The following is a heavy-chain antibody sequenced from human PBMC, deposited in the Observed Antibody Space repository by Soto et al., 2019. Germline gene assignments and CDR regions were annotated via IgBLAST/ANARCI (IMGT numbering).Heavy chain of an antibody. Sequence: EVQLVESGGGLVQPGGSLRLSCAASGFTFSSYSLNWVRQAPGEGLEWVSYIDSSSSIIYYADSVKGRFTISRDNAKNSLYLQMNSLRAEDTAVYYCARDGLTVYSSGWSGGDNWGQGTLVAVSS. D-gene: IGHD6-19*01. J-gene: IGHJ4*02. CDR3: ARDGLTVYSSGWSGGDN. V-gene: IGHV3-48*01. CDR2: IDSSSSII. CDR1: GFTFSSYS.